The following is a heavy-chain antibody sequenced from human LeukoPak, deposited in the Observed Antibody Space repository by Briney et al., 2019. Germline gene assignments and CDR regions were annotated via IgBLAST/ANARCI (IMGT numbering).Heavy chain of an antibody. J-gene: IGHJ3*02. CDR1: GFTFSSYA. V-gene: IGHV3-30-3*01. D-gene: IGHD3-3*01. CDR2: ISYDGSNK. Sequence: TGGSLRLSCAASGFTFSSYAMHWVRQAPGKGLEWVAVISYDGSNKYYADSVKGRFTISRDNSKNTLYLQMNSLRAEDTAVYYCASPKGLREGLAFDIWGQGTMVTVSS. CDR3: ASPKGLREGLAFDI.